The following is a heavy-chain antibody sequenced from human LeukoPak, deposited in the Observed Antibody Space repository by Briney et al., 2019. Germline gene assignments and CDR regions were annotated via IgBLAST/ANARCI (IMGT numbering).Heavy chain of an antibody. D-gene: IGHD3-10*01. Sequence: SETLSLTCTVSGDSISSSSDYWGWIRQAPGRGLEWIQSNTYSGNTFDNPSLKSRVTISVDASKNQFSLRLTSVTAADTAVYYCARHRLSTTSGEGPTFFDFWGQGIQVAVSS. CDR1: GDSISSSSDY. V-gene: IGHV4-39*01. CDR3: ARHRLSTTSGEGPTFFDF. CDR2: NTYSGNT. J-gene: IGHJ4*02.